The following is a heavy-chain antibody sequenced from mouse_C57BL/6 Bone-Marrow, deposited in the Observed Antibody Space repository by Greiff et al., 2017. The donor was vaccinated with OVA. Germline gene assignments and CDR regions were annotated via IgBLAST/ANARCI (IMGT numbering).Heavy chain of an antibody. D-gene: IGHD4-1*01. CDR2: IYPGSGNT. CDR3: ARRELGRVGYYFDY. V-gene: IGHV1-76*01. CDR1: GYTFTDYY. Sequence: QVQLQQSGAELVRPGASVKLSCKASGYTFTDYYINWVKQRPGQGLEWIARIYPGSGNTYYNEKFKGKATLTAEKSSSTAYMQLSSLTSEDSAVYFCARRELGRVGYYFDYWGQGTTLTVSS. J-gene: IGHJ2*01.